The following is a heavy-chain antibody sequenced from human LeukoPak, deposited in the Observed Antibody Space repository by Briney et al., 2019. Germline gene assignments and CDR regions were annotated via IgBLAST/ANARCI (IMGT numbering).Heavy chain of an antibody. Sequence: GGSLRLSCAASGVTFSSYAMHWVRQAPGKGPDWVAVRSYDGANKHYADSVKGRFTISRDNAKNTLYLEMNSLRAEDTAVYYCARDQAVSGSNYYYGVDVWGEGTTVTVSS. D-gene: IGHD6-19*01. CDR1: GVTFSSYA. CDR2: RSYDGANK. J-gene: IGHJ6*04. CDR3: ARDQAVSGSNYYYGVDV. V-gene: IGHV3-30*04.